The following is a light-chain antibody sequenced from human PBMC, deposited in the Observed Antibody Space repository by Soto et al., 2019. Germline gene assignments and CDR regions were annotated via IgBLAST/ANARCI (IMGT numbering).Light chain of an antibody. J-gene: IGLJ2*01. CDR2: ANN. CDR3: AAWDDSLNGLV. V-gene: IGLV1-44*01. CDR1: RSNIGINA. Sequence: QSVLTQPPSVSGTPGQRVSISCSGSRSNIGINAVDWYHQLPGTAPKVLIYANNQRPSGVPDRFSGSKSGTSASLAINGLQSGDEAHYYCAAWDDSLNGLVFGGGTKLTVL.